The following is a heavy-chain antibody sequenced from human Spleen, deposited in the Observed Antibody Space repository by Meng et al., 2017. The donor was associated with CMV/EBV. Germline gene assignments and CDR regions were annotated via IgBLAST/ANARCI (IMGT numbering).Heavy chain of an antibody. J-gene: IGHJ5*02. D-gene: IGHD3-3*01. CDR1: FSSYY. Sequence: FSSYYWTWIRQSQGKGLEWIGEINHSGSTKYKPSLKSRVIISIDTSKNHFSLKLSSVTAADTAVYYCARGQGFAVFGVVTSGWFDPWGQGTLVTVSS. CDR2: INHSGST. CDR3: ARGQGFAVFGVVTSGWFDP. V-gene: IGHV4-34*01.